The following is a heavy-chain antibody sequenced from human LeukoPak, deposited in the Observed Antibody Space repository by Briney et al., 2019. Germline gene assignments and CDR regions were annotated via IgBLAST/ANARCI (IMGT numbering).Heavy chain of an antibody. D-gene: IGHD5-24*01. V-gene: IGHV3-20*04. CDR1: GFTFDDYG. Sequence: PGGSLRLSCAASGFTFDDYGMSWVRQAPGKGLEWVSGINWNGGSTGYADSVKGRFTIPRDNAKNSLYLQMNSLRAEDTALYYCARGSGWIQTLDYWGQGTLVTVSS. CDR3: ARGSGWIQTLDY. J-gene: IGHJ4*02. CDR2: INWNGGST.